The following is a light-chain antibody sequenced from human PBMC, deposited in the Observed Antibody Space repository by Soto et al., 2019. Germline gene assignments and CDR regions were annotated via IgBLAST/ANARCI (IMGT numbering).Light chain of an antibody. CDR1: SRDVGGYNY. CDR2: EVS. Sequence: QSVLTQPASVSWSPGQSITISCTGTSRDVGGYNYVSWYQQHPGKAPKLMIYEVSNRPSGVSNRFSGSKSGNTASLTISGLQAEDEADYYCSSYTSSTPYVFGTGTKLTVL. J-gene: IGLJ1*01. CDR3: SSYTSSTPYV. V-gene: IGLV2-14*01.